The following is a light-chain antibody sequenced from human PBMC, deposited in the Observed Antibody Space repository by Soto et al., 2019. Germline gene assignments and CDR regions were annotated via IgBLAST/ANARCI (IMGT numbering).Light chain of an antibody. V-gene: IGLV2-14*01. J-gene: IGLJ2*01. CDR1: RSDVGSYNF. Sequence: QSVLTQPASVSGSPGQSITISCTGTRSDVGSYNFVSWYQQHPGKAPKLLIYGVENRPSGVSDRFSGSKSGNTASLTISGLHTDDEADYYCSSYTGSSTVFGGGTKVTVL. CDR2: GVE. CDR3: SSYTGSSTV.